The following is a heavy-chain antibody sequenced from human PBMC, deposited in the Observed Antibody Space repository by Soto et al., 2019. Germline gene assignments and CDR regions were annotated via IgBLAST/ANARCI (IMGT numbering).Heavy chain of an antibody. CDR1: GYTLTELS. V-gene: IGHV1-24*01. CDR2: FDPEDGET. CDR3: ATLGFAVVPAARDV. J-gene: IGHJ6*02. Sequence: ASVKVSCKVSGYTLTELSMHWVRQAPGKGLEWMGGFDPEDGETIYAQKFQGRVTMTEDTSTDTAYMELSSLRSEDTAVYYCATLGFAVVPAARDVWGQGTTVTVSS. D-gene: IGHD2-2*01.